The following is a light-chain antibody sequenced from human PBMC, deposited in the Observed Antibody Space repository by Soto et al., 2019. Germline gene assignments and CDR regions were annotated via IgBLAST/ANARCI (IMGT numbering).Light chain of an antibody. Sequence: QLVLTQSPSASASLGASVKVTCTRGSGYGSYAIAWHQQQPDKGPAYLMNVKSDGSPSKGDEIPDRFSGSSSVAERYLTISSLQSEDEADYYCQTQVRGMGWVFGGGTKLTVL. J-gene: IGLJ3*02. CDR2: VKSDGSP. CDR1: SGYGSYA. V-gene: IGLV4-69*02. CDR3: QTQVRGMGWV.